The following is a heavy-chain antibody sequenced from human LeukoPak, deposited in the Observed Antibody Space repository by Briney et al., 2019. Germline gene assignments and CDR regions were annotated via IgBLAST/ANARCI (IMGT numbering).Heavy chain of an antibody. CDR1: GGSFSGYY. V-gene: IGHV4-34*01. CDR2: INHSGST. Sequence: SETLSLTCAVYGGSFSGYYWSWIRQPPGKGLEWIGEINHSGSTNYNPSLKSRVTISVHTSKNQFSLKLSSVTAADTAVYYCAREVRNYYYYYMDVWGKGTTVTVSS. CDR3: AREVRNYYYYYMDV. D-gene: IGHD2-21*01. J-gene: IGHJ6*03.